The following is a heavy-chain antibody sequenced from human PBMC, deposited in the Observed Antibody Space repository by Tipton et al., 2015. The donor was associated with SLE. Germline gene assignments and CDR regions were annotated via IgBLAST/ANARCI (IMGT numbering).Heavy chain of an antibody. Sequence: TLSLTCTVSGGSISSKAHYWIWIRQPPGKGLEWIGYISDGGGTNHNPSLKSRVTISVDPAKNQFSLKLTSVTAADTAVYYCARGMLTLRGAIIGVAVWGQGTSVNIS. CDR3: ARGMLTLRGAIIGVAV. D-gene: IGHD2-8*01. J-gene: IGHJ6*02. CDR1: GGSISSKAHY. CDR2: ISDGGGT. V-gene: IGHV4-61*08.